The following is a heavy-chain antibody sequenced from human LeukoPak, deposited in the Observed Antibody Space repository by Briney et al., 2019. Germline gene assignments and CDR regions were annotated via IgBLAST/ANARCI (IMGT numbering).Heavy chain of an antibody. D-gene: IGHD4-23*01. CDR3: AKDTSALYGGNPLGY. Sequence: PGGSLRLSCAASGFTFSSYGMHWVRQAPGKGLEWVAVISYDGSNKYYADSVKGRFTISRDNSKNTLYLQMNSLRAEDTAVYYCAKDTSALYGGNPLGYWGQGTLVTVSS. J-gene: IGHJ4*02. V-gene: IGHV3-30*18. CDR1: GFTFSSYG. CDR2: ISYDGSNK.